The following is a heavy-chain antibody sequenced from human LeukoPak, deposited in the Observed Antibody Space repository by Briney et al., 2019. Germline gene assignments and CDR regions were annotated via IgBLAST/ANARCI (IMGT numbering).Heavy chain of an antibody. D-gene: IGHD6-13*01. CDR1: GGTFSSYA. V-gene: IGHV1-69*06. CDR2: IIPIFGTA. CDR3: ATSSIIAAAGPYYFDY. Sequence: SVKVSCKASGGTFSSYAISWVRQAPGQGLEWMGGIIPIFGTANYAQKFQGRVTITADKSTSTAYMELSSLRSEDTAVYYCATSSIIAAAGPYYFDYWGQGTLVTVSS. J-gene: IGHJ4*02.